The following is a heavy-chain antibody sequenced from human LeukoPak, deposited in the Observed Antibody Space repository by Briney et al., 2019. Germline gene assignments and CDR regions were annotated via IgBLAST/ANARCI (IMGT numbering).Heavy chain of an antibody. CDR1: GGSISSYY. CDR3: ARADSGYGTFDY. J-gene: IGHJ4*02. Sequence: SETLSLTCAVYGGSISSYYWSWIRQPPGKGLEWIGYIYYSGSTNYNPSLKSRVTISVDTSKNQFSLKLSSVTAADTAVYYCARADSGYGTFDYWGQGTLVTVSS. CDR2: IYYSGST. D-gene: IGHD5-12*01. V-gene: IGHV4-59*01.